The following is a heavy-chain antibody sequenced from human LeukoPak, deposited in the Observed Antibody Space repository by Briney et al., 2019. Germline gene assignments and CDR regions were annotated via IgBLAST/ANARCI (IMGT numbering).Heavy chain of an antibody. D-gene: IGHD3-3*01. CDR3: AKGLASAGVVIIPHCFDY. V-gene: IGHV3-53*01. J-gene: IGHJ4*02. CDR2: IYSGGST. Sequence: GGSLRLSCAASGFTVSSNYMSWGRQAPGKGLEWVSVIYSGGSTYYADSVKGRFTISRDNSKNTLYLQMNSLRAEDTAVYYCAKGLASAGVVIIPHCFDYWGQGTLVTVSS. CDR1: GFTVSSNY.